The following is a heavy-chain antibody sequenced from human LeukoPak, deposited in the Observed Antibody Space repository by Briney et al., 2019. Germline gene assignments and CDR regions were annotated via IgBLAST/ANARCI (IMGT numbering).Heavy chain of an antibody. D-gene: IGHD2-21*02. J-gene: IGHJ4*02. CDR1: GFTFSSYA. Sequence: PGGSLRLSCAASGFTFSSYAMHWVRQAPDKGLEWVAVISYDGSNKYYADSVKGRFTISRDNSKNTLYLQMNSLRAEDTAVYYCASGDFEFDFDYWGQGTLVTVSS. V-gene: IGHV3-30-3*01. CDR3: ASGDFEFDFDY. CDR2: ISYDGSNK.